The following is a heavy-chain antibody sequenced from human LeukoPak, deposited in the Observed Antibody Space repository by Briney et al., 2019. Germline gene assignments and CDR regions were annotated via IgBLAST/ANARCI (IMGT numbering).Heavy chain of an antibody. CDR2: IRGGANSYTT. CDR3: SRDGGEGGNSAFDI. J-gene: IGHJ3*02. Sequence: SGGSLRLSCAASGFTFSDYILDWVRQAPGKGLEWVGRIRGGANSYTTEYAASVKGRFTISRDDSKNSLYLHMNSLKTEDTAVYHCSRDGGEGGNSAFDIWGQGTMVTVSS. CDR1: GFTFSDYI. D-gene: IGHD3-16*01. V-gene: IGHV3-72*01.